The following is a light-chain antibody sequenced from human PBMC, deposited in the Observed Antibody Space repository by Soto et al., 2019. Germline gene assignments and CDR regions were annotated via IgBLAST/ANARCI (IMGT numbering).Light chain of an antibody. J-gene: IGLJ3*02. CDR2: DVT. V-gene: IGLV2-14*03. Sequence: QSALTQPASVSGSPGQSITISCTGTSSDVGGYDHVYWYQQHPGNAPKLIIYDVTVRPSGISPRFSGSKSDNTASLAVSGLQPEDEADYDCSSYTNKDPLLFGGGTKVTVL. CDR3: SSYTNKDPLL. CDR1: SSDVGGYDH.